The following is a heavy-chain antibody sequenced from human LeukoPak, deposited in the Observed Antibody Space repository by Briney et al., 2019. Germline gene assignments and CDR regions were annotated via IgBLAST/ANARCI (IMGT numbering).Heavy chain of an antibody. J-gene: IGHJ4*02. D-gene: IGHD1-26*01. CDR2: IKQDGSEK. CDR3: ARDTRTFDY. V-gene: IGHV3-7*01. Sequence: ETLSLTCTVSGGSISSGGYYWSWVRQAPGKGLEWVANIKQDGSEKYYVDSVKGRFTISRDNAKNSLFLQMNSLRAEDTAVYYCARDTRTFDYWGQGTLVTVSS. CDR1: GGSISSGGYY.